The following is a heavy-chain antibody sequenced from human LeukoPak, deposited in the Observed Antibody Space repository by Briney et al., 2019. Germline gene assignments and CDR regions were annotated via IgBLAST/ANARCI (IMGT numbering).Heavy chain of an antibody. CDR1: GITLSNYG. V-gene: IGHV3-23*01. CDR2: ISGSGGGT. D-gene: IGHD3-22*01. CDR3: AKRGVVIRVILVGFHKEAYYFDS. Sequence: GGXLILSXXVSGITLSNYGMSWVRQAPGKGLEWVAGISGSGGGTNYADAVKGRFTISRDNRKNTLHLQMNSLRAEDTAVYFCAKRGVVIRVILVGFHKEAYYFDSWGQGALVIVSS. J-gene: IGHJ4*02.